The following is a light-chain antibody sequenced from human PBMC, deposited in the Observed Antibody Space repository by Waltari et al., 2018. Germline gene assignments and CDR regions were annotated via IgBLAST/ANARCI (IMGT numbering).Light chain of an antibody. CDR3: QQYYSTLFT. Sequence: DIMMTQSPDSLAVSLGERATINCKSSQTVLYSSNNKNYLAWYQQRPGQPPKLLIYCASTRESGVPDRFSGSGSGTDFTLTISSLQAEDLAVYYCQQYYSTLFTFGPGTKVDIK. V-gene: IGKV4-1*01. J-gene: IGKJ3*01. CDR1: QTVLYSSNNKNY. CDR2: CAS.